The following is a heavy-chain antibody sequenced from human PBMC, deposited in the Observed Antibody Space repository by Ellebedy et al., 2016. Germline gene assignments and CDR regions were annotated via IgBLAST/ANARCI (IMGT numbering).Heavy chain of an antibody. V-gene: IGHV3-23*01. J-gene: IGHJ4*02. CDR1: GFTFSSYW. CDR2: ISGSGGST. CDR3: ASSRWSFDY. Sequence: GGSLRLSXAASGFTFSSYWMHWVRQAPGKGLEWVSAISGSGGSTYYADSVKGRFTISRDNSKNTLYLQMNSLRAEDTAVYYCASSRWSFDYWGQGTLVTVSS. D-gene: IGHD4-23*01.